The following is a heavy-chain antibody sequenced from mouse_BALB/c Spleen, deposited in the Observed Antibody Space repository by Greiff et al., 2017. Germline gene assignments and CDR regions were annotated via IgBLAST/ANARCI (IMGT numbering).Heavy chain of an antibody. CDR3: ARSNRSPDY. CDR2: INPYNGAT. Sequence: EVQLQQSGPELVKPGASMKISCKASGYSFTGYTMNWVKQSHVKSLEWIGRINPYNGATSYNQNFKEKASLTVDKSSSTAYMELHSLTSEDSAVYYCARSNRSPDYWGQGTTLTVSS. D-gene: IGHD2-14*01. J-gene: IGHJ2*01. CDR1: GYSFTGYT. V-gene: IGHV1-18*01.